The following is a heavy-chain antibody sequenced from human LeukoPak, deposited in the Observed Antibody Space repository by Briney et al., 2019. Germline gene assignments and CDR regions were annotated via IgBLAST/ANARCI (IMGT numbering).Heavy chain of an antibody. Sequence: SETLSLTCTVSGGSISSSSHYWSWIRQPPGKGLEWIASINYSGSTYYNPSLKSRVTISVDTSKNQFSLKLSSVTAADTAVYYCARGARGSYSYWGQGTLVTVSS. CDR2: INYSGST. CDR3: ARGARGSYSY. V-gene: IGHV4-39*01. D-gene: IGHD1-26*01. J-gene: IGHJ4*02. CDR1: GGSISSSSHY.